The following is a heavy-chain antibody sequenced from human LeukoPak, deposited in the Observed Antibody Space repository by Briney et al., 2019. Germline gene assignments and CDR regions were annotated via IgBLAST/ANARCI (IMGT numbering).Heavy chain of an antibody. CDR2: IRHSGST. J-gene: IGHJ4*02. V-gene: IGHV4-4*02. Sequence: SGTLSLTCAVSGDSISDSDWWTWVRQPPGKGLEWIGEIRHSGSTNCNPSLKSRVTMSVDTSKNQFSLMLTSVTAADTAVYYCGRTLPRRTTAAAAHLDSWGQGTLVTVSS. CDR3: GRTLPRRTTAAAAHLDS. CDR1: GDSISDSDW. D-gene: IGHD6-13*01.